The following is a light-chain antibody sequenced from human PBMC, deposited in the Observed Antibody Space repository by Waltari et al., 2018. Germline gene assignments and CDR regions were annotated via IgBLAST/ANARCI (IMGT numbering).Light chain of an antibody. CDR3: QLWDSRSNHLV. Sequence: SYVVTQPPSGSVAPGQPATITCEGANLERKSVHWYQQKAGQAPVLVVYDDSDRPPGIPARLSGSNSGNTATLTIRRVEAGDEADYYCQLWDSRSNHLVFGGGTKLTVL. CDR2: DDS. J-gene: IGLJ3*02. CDR1: NLERKS. V-gene: IGLV3-21*02.